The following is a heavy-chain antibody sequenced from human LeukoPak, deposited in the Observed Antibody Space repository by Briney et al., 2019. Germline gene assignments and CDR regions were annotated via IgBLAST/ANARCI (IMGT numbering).Heavy chain of an antibody. Sequence: SQTLSLTCTVSGGSISSGGYYWSWIRQHPGKGLEWIGYIYYSGSTYYNPSLKSRVTISVDTSKNQFSLKLSSVTAADTAVYYSARGPYCGGDCSIPTPPFDYWGQGTLVTVSS. J-gene: IGHJ4*02. CDR2: IYYSGST. V-gene: IGHV4-31*03. CDR1: GGSISSGGYY. CDR3: ARGPYCGGDCSIPTPPFDY. D-gene: IGHD2-21*02.